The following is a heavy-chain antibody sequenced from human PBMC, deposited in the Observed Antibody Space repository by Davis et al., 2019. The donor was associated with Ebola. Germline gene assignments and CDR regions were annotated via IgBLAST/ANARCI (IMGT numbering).Heavy chain of an antibody. Sequence: GESLKISCAVSGFPFSFYFMDWVRQAPGKGLEYVSAISSNGGSTYYADSVKGRFTISRDNSKNTLYLQMSSLRAEDSAVYYCARLGSVVGATWEVDGMDVWGKGTTVTVSS. D-gene: IGHD1-26*01. CDR2: ISSNGGST. J-gene: IGHJ6*04. CDR1: GFPFSFYF. CDR3: ARLGSVVGATWEVDGMDV. V-gene: IGHV3-64D*06.